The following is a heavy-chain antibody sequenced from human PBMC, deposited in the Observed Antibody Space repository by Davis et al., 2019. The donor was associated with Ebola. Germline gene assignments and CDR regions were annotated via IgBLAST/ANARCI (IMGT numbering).Heavy chain of an antibody. Sequence: PWGSLRLSCAASGFTLSSYAMSWVRQAPGKGLEWVSSISSSSSYIYYADSVKGRFTISRDNAKNSLYLQMNSLRAEDTAVYYCARDLVSYGGMNYWGQGTLVTVSS. CDR2: ISSSSSYI. CDR3: ARDLVSYGGMNY. D-gene: IGHD4-23*01. V-gene: IGHV3-21*01. CDR1: GFTLSSYA. J-gene: IGHJ4*02.